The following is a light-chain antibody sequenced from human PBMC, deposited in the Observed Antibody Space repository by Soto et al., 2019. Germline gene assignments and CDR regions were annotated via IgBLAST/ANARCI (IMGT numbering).Light chain of an antibody. CDR2: EVT. Sequence: QSALSQPASVSGSPGQTITISCTGTSTDVGGYNAVSWYQHHPGKAPKLIIYEVTHRPSGVSDRFSASKSGNTASLTISGLQTEDEADYYCQSYDSNTVVFGGGTKLTVL. CDR3: QSYDSNTVV. J-gene: IGLJ2*01. CDR1: STDVGGYNA. V-gene: IGLV2-14*01.